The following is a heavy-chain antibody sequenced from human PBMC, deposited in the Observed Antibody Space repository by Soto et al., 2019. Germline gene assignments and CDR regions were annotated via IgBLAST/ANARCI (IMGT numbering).Heavy chain of an antibody. CDR3: TRVGSSGWYWFDP. J-gene: IGHJ5*02. CDR2: IRSKAYGGTT. Sequence: GGSLRLSCTASGFTFGDYAMSWFRQAPGKGLEWVGFIRSKAYGGTTEYAASVKGRFTISRDDSKSIAYLQMNSLKTEDTAVYYCTRVGSSGWYWFDPWGQGTLVTVSS. CDR1: GFTFGDYA. V-gene: IGHV3-49*03. D-gene: IGHD6-19*01.